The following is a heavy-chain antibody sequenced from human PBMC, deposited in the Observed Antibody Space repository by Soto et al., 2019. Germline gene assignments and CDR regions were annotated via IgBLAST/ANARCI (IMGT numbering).Heavy chain of an antibody. Sequence: QVQLQESGPGLVKPSQTLSLTCTVSGGSISSGGYYWSWIRQHPGKGLEWIGYIYYSGSTYYNPSLKSRVTIAVDTSKNQCSLKLSSVTAADTAVYYCARGILAAAGTNYFDYWGQGTLVTVSS. CDR2: IYYSGST. V-gene: IGHV4-31*03. D-gene: IGHD6-13*01. J-gene: IGHJ4*02. CDR1: GGSISSGGYY. CDR3: ARGILAAAGTNYFDY.